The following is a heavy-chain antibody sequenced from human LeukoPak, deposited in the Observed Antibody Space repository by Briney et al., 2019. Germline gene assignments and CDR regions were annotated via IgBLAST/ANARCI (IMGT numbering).Heavy chain of an antibody. D-gene: IGHD6-19*01. CDR2: ISSTSSYI. V-gene: IGHV3-21*04. Sequence: GGSLRLSCAASGFIFNSHSMNWVRQAPGKGLEWVSSISSTSSYIYYADSVKSRFTISRDNFKNTLYLQMNSLRAEDTAVYYCAKWRRGGWSLDYWGQGTLVTVSS. CDR1: GFIFNSHS. J-gene: IGHJ4*02. CDR3: AKWRRGGWSLDY.